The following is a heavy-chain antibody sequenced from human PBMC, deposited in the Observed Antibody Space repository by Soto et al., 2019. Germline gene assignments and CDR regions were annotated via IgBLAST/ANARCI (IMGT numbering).Heavy chain of an antibody. J-gene: IGHJ4*02. V-gene: IGHV3-30*18. D-gene: IGHD3-10*01. CDR3: AKVRADYYYGLGPFDY. CDR2: ISSDGSNK. Sequence: QVQLVESGGGVVQPGRSLRLSCAASGFTFSSYGMHWVRQAPGKGLEWVALISSDGSNKYYADSVKGRFTISRDNPNTTLHLQLKTLPAEHTAVYYFAKVRADYYYGLGPFDYWGQGTLVTVSS. CDR1: GFTFSSYG.